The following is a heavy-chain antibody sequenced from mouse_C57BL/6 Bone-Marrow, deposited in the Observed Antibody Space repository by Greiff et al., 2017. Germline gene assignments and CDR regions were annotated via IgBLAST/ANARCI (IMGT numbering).Heavy chain of an antibody. CDR3: ATPSLWLRRSYWYCDV. CDR2: IYPRSGNT. Sequence: VQLQQSGAELARPGASVKLSCTASGYTFTSYGISWVKQRTGQGLEWIGEIYPRSGNTYYNEKFKGKATLTADKASTTAYMELRNLASADSAVYFCATPSLWLRRSYWYCDVGGTGTTVTVSS. J-gene: IGHJ1*03. V-gene: IGHV1-81*01. CDR1: GYTFTSYG. D-gene: IGHD2-2*01.